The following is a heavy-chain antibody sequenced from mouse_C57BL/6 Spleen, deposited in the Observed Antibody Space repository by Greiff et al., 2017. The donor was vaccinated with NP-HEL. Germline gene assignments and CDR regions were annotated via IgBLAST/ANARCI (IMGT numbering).Heavy chain of an antibody. CDR1: GYTFTDYE. D-gene: IGHD4-1*01. Sequence: QVQLQQSGAELVRPGASVTLSCKASGYTFTDYEMHWVKQTPVHGLEWIGAIDPETGGTAYNQKFKGKAILTADKSSSTAYMELRSLTSEDSAVYYCTREGANWDLFAYWGQGTLDTVSA. J-gene: IGHJ3*01. CDR2: IDPETGGT. V-gene: IGHV1-15*01. CDR3: TREGANWDLFAY.